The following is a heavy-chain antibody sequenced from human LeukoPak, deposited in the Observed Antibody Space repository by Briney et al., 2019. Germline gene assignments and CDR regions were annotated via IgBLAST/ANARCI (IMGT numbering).Heavy chain of an antibody. CDR1: GGPISSFY. J-gene: IGHJ3*02. V-gene: IGHV4-59*01. D-gene: IGHD3-9*01. CDR3: ARVKNYDILTGPNAFDM. Sequence: SETLSLTCSISGGPISSFYWTWIRHPPGKGLEWIGNIYFTGRTYYNPSLKSRVTISIDTSKNQFSLKMSSVTAADTAVYYCARVKNYDILTGPNAFDMWGQGTMVTVSS. CDR2: IYFTGRT.